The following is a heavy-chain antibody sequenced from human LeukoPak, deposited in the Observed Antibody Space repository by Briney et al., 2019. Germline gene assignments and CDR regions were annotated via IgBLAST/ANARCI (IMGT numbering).Heavy chain of an antibody. CDR2: IYHSGST. V-gene: IGHV4-38-2*02. CDR1: GYSISSGYY. Sequence: SETLSLTCTVSGYSISSGYYWGWIRQPPGKGLEWIGSIYHSGSTYYNPSLKSRVTVSVDTSKNQFSLKLNSVTAADTALYFCARDLDYGPRNWFDPWGQGTLVIVSS. CDR3: ARDLDYGPRNWFDP. D-gene: IGHD4-17*01. J-gene: IGHJ5*02.